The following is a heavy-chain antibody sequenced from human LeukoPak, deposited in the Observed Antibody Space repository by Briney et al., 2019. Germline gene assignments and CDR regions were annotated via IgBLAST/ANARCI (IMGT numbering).Heavy chain of an antibody. J-gene: IGHJ5*02. D-gene: IGHD2-8*02. CDR1: GGSVSSGGYY. V-gene: IGHV4-31*03. CDR2: IYYSGST. CDR3: ARAPAPRTGLCRFDP. Sequence: PSETLSLTCTVSGGSVSSGGYYWSWIRQHPGKGLEWIGYIYYSGSTYYNPSLKSRVLISVDTSKNQFSLKLSSVTAADTAVYYCARAPAPRTGLCRFDPWGQGTLVTVSS.